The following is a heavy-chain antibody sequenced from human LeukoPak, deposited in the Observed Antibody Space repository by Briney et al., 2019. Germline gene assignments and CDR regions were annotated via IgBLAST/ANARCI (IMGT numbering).Heavy chain of an antibody. CDR1: GFTFRSYA. Sequence: PGGSLRLSCAASGFTFRSYAMSWVRQAPGKGLEWVANIKQDGSEKYYVDSVKGRFTISRDNAKNSLYLQMNSLRAEDTAVYYCARDVSGLISFGGVPWGQGTLVTVSS. D-gene: IGHD3-16*01. CDR2: IKQDGSEK. V-gene: IGHV3-7*04. CDR3: ARDVSGLISFGGVP. J-gene: IGHJ5*02.